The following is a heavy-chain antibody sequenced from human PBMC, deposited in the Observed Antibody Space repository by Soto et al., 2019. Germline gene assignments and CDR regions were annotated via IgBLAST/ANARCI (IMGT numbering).Heavy chain of an antibody. CDR3: ASLAVAGAVDY. V-gene: IGHV1-46*03. D-gene: IGHD6-19*01. CDR1: GYTFTSYY. J-gene: IGHJ4*02. Sequence: ASVKVSCKSSGYTFTSYYMHWVRQAPGQGLEWMGIINPSGGSTSYAQKFQGRVTMTRDTSTSTVYMELSSLRSEDTAVYYCASLAVAGAVDYWGQGTLVTVSS. CDR2: INPSGGST.